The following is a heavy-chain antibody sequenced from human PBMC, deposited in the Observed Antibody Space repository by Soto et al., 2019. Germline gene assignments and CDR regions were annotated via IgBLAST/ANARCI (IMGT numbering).Heavy chain of an antibody. J-gene: IGHJ4*02. V-gene: IGHV4-39*01. Sequence: QLQLQESGPGLVKPSETLSLTCTVSGGSISSSSYYWGWIRQPPGKGLEWIGSIYYSGSTYYNPSLKSRVTISVDTSKNLFSLKLSSVTAADTAVYYCARLMSGSSDNWNSLKFDYWGQGTLVTVSS. D-gene: IGHD1-7*01. CDR1: GGSISSSSYY. CDR2: IYYSGST. CDR3: ARLMSGSSDNWNSLKFDY.